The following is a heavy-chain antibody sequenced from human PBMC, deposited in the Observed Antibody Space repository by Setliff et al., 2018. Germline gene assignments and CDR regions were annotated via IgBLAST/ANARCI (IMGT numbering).Heavy chain of an antibody. CDR3: ARQKYWSGYYGEGYYYYMDV. V-gene: IGHV4-39*01. CDR1: GGSFSTSSDY. J-gene: IGHJ6*03. D-gene: IGHD3-3*01. Sequence: SETLSLTCNVSGGSFSTSSDYWGWIRQPPGKGLEWIGSINYSGRNYYNPSLKSRVTIFADTSKNQFSLLLNSVTAADTALYYCARQKYWSGYYGEGYYYYMDVWAKGPRSPSP. CDR2: INYSGRN.